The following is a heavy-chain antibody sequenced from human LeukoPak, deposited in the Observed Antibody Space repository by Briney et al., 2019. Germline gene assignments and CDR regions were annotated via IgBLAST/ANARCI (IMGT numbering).Heavy chain of an antibody. CDR2: ISGSGGST. V-gene: IGHV3-23*01. CDR1: GFTFSSYA. D-gene: IGHD2-2*01. CDR3: AKDVYYCSSTSCYFDY. Sequence: PAGGSLRLSCVASGFTFSSYAMSWVRQAPGKGLEWVSAISGSGGSTYYADSVKGRFTISRDNSKNTLYLQMNSLRAEDTAVYYCAKDVYYCSSTSCYFDYWGQGTLVTVSS. J-gene: IGHJ4*02.